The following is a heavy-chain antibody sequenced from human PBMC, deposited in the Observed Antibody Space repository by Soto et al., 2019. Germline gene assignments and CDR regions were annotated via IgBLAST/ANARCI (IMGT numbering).Heavy chain of an antibody. V-gene: IGHV4-34*01. J-gene: IGHJ4*02. CDR2: INHSGST. CDR1: GGSFSGYY. CDR3: ARGARVYDSYDY. D-gene: IGHD5-12*01. Sequence: QVQLQQWGAGLLKPSETLSLTCAVYGGSFSGYYWSWIRQPPGKGLEWIGEINHSGSTNYNPSLKSRVTISVDTSKNQFSLKLSSVTAADTAVYYCARGARVYDSYDYWGQGTLVTVSS.